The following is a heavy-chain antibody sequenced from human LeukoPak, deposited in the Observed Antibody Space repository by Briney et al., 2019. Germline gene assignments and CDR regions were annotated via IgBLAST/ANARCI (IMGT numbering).Heavy chain of an antibody. Sequence: PGRSLRLSCAASGFTFDDYAMHWVRQAPGKGLEWVSGISWNSGSIGYADSVKGRFTISRDNAKNSLYLQMNSLRAEDTALYYCAHLSGSYSDYWGQGTLVTVSS. CDR3: AHLSGSYSDY. CDR1: GFTFDDYA. J-gene: IGHJ4*02. D-gene: IGHD1-26*01. CDR2: ISWNSGSI. V-gene: IGHV3-9*01.